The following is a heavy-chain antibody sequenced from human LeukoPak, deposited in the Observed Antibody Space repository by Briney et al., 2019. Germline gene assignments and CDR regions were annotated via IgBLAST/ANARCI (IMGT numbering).Heavy chain of an antibody. CDR2: INHSGST. J-gene: IGHJ4*02. V-gene: IGHV4-34*01. CDR3: ARGRVRPFDY. D-gene: IGHD1-1*01. CDR1: GGSFSGYY. Sequence: PSETLSLTCAVYGGSFSGYYWSWIRQPPGKGLEWIGEINHSGSTNYNPSLKSRVTISVDTYKNQFSLKLRSVTAADPAVYYCARGRVRPFDYWGQGTLVTVSS.